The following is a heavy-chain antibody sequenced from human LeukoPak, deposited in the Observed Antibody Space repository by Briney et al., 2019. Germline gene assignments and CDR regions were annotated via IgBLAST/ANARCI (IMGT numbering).Heavy chain of an antibody. D-gene: IGHD3-22*01. V-gene: IGHV3-53*01. Sequence: GGSLRLSCAAPGFTVSSNYMSWVRQAPGKGLEWVSVIYSGGSTYYADSVKGRFTISRDNSKNTLYLQMNSLRAEDTAVYYCARDVGHYYDSSGPAGDAFDIWGQGTMVTASS. CDR2: IYSGGST. J-gene: IGHJ3*02. CDR3: ARDVGHYYDSSGPAGDAFDI. CDR1: GFTVSSNY.